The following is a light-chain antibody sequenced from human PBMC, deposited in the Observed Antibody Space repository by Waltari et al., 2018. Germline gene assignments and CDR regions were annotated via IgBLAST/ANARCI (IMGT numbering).Light chain of an antibody. CDR3: LSRDTPSTRV. V-gene: IGLV3-19*01. J-gene: IGLJ3*02. CDR2: GQE. CDR1: SFRSNY. Sequence: SSEVTQDPHVSVALGQTVPSTCRGDSFRSNYASWYRQRPGQAPVLVLYGQERPSGIPDRFSGSTSGDTAYLTITGAQAGDEADYYCLSRDTPSTRVFGGGTRLTVV.